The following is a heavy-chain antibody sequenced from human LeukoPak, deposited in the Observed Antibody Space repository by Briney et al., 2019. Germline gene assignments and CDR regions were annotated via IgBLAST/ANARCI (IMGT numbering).Heavy chain of an antibody. Sequence: GGSLRLSCAASGFTFSSYAMHWVRQAPGKGLEWVAVISYDGSNKYYADSVKGRFTISRDNSKNTLYLQMNSLRAEDTAVYYCARASSGYDYWGQGTLVTVSS. V-gene: IGHV3-30-3*01. J-gene: IGHJ4*02. CDR2: ISYDGSNK. CDR1: GFTFSSYA. D-gene: IGHD6-19*01. CDR3: ARASSGYDY.